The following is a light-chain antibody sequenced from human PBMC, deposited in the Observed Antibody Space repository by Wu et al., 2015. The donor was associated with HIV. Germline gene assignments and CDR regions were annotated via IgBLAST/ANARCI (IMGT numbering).Light chain of an antibody. V-gene: IGKV3-20*01. Sequence: LTQSPGTLSLSPGETATLSCRASQNVNSDYLAWYQQRPGQTPRLLIYGASRRATDIPDRFRGTGSGTDFTLTITRLEPEDFAVYYCQQYGTSPPWTFGPGTKVEMK. CDR3: QQYGTSPPWT. J-gene: IGKJ1*01. CDR1: QNVNSDY. CDR2: GAS.